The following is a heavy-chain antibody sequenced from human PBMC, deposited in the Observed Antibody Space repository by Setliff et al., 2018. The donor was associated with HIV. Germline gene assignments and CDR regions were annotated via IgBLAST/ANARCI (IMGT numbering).Heavy chain of an antibody. CDR3: VRDNWDYGGVDY. CDR1: NYTLINYG. V-gene: IGHV1-18*01. J-gene: IGHJ4*02. CDR2: IGSYSGYT. D-gene: IGHD1-7*01. Sequence: ASVKVSCKASNYTLINYGVSWVRQAPGQGLEWMGWIGSYSGYTIYAQKFQDRLTMTTDTSTTTASMELRSLRSDDTAVYYCVRDNWDYGGVDYCGQGTLVSVSS.